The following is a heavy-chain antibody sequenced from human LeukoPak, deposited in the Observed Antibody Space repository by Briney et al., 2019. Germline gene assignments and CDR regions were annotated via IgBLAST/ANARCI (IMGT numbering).Heavy chain of an antibody. V-gene: IGHV3-23*01. CDR3: AKAPVTSCRGAYCYPFDY. CDR2: TSSSDPGT. J-gene: IGHJ4*02. CDR1: GFPLSSYA. Sequence: LSGGSLRLSCAASGFPLSSYAMSWVRQASGKGLEWVSATSSSDPGTYYADSVRGRFTISRDSSKNTLYLQMNSLRAEDAAVYYCAKAPVTSCRGAYCYPFDYWGQGTLVTVSS. D-gene: IGHD2-21*01.